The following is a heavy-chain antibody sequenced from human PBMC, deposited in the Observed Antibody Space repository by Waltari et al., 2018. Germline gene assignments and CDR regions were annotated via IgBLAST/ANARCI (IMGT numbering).Heavy chain of an antibody. V-gene: IGHV4-4*07. CDR1: GGSISSYY. J-gene: IGHJ5*02. Sequence: QVQLQESGPGLVKPSETLSLTCTVSGGSISSYYWSWIRQPAGKGLEWIGRIYTSGSTNYNPALKSRVTMSVDTSKNQFSLNLSSVTAADTAVYYCAREEQYYDFWSGFGWFDPWGQGTLVTVSS. D-gene: IGHD3-3*01. CDR2: IYTSGST. CDR3: AREEQYYDFWSGFGWFDP.